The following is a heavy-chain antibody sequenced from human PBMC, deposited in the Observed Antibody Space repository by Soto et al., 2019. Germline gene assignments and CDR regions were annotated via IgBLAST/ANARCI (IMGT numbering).Heavy chain of an antibody. CDR1: GFTFSSYS. V-gene: IGHV3-48*02. J-gene: IGHJ6*02. CDR3: ARDGPPGVVPAAISSYYGMDV. Sequence: HPGGSLRLSCAASGFTFSSYSMNWVRQAPGKGLEWVSYISSSSSTIYYADSVKGRFTISRDNAKNSLYLQMNSLRDEDTAVYYCARDGPPGVVPAAISSYYGMDVWGQGTTVTVSS. CDR2: ISSSSSTI. D-gene: IGHD2-2*02.